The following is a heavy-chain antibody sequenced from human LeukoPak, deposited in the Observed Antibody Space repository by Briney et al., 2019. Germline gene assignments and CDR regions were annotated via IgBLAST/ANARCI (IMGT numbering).Heavy chain of an antibody. Sequence: GASVKVSCKASGGTFSSYAISWVRQAPGQGLEWMGGIIPIIGTTNYAQKFQGRVTITADESTSTGYMELSSLRSEDTAVYYCARGVRNSGSYYVDYWGQGTLVTVSS. V-gene: IGHV1-69*13. CDR3: ARGVRNSGSYYVDY. J-gene: IGHJ4*02. D-gene: IGHD1-26*01. CDR2: IIPIIGTT. CDR1: GGTFSSYA.